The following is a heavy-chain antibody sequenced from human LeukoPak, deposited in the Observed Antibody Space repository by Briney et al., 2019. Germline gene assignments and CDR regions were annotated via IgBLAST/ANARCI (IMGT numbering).Heavy chain of an antibody. CDR1: GFTFSSYS. J-gene: IGHJ4*02. V-gene: IGHV3-21*01. CDR3: AKSVLNLKLCSDY. Sequence: GGSLRLSCAASGFTFSSYSMNWVRQAPGKGLEWVSSISSSSSYIYYADSVKGRFTISRDNTKNSLYPQMDSLRAEDTAVYYCAKSVLNLKLCSDYWGQGTLVTVSS. CDR2: ISSSSSYI. D-gene: IGHD3-10*02.